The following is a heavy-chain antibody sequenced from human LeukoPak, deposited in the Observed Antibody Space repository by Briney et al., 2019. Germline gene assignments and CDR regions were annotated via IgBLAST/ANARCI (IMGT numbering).Heavy chain of an antibody. J-gene: IGHJ3*02. D-gene: IGHD3-3*01. CDR2: IIPIFGTA. CDR3: ATFWSGYYLGSAFDI. Sequence: SVKVSCKASGGTFSSYAISWVRQAPGQGLEWMGRIIPIFGTANYAQKFQGRVTITADESTSTAYMELSSLRSEDTAVYYCATFWSGYYLGSAFDIWGQGTMVTVSS. V-gene: IGHV1-69*13. CDR1: GGTFSSYA.